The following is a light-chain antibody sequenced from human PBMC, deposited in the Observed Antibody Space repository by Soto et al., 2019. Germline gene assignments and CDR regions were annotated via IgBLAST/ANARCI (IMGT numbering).Light chain of an antibody. CDR2: DVS. J-gene: IGKJ1*01. Sequence: DIQMTQSPSTLPASVGDRVTISCRASQTVERWLAWYQQKPGKAPKLLISDVSSLERGVPSRFSGSGSATEVTLTISGLQSDDFATYYCQQYKDYVWTFGQGTKV. V-gene: IGKV1-5*01. CDR1: QTVERW. CDR3: QQYKDYVWT.